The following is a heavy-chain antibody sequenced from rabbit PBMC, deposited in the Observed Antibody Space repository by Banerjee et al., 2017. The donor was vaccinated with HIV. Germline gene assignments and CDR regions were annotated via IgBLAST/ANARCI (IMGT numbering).Heavy chain of an antibody. CDR1: GFSFSISYY. J-gene: IGHJ4*01. CDR3: ARDYGGSSAHFNL. CDR2: IATGSGIT. D-gene: IGHD8-1*01. Sequence: QEQLVESGGGLVQPEGSLTLTCTASGFSFSISYYMCWVRQAPGKGLEWIACIATGSGITYYASWVNGRFTLSKTSSTTVTLHMTSLTAADTATYFCARDYGGSSAHFNLWGPGTLVTVS. V-gene: IGHV1S45*01.